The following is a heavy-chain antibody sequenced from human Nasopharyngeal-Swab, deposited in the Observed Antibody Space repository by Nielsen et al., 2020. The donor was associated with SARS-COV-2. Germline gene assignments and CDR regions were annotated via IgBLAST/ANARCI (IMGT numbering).Heavy chain of an antibody. D-gene: IGHD1-26*01. CDR1: GGSISSSSYY. CDR3: ARHPRGEYGSGSFIGAFDY. Sequence: SETLSLTCTVSGGSISSSSYYWGWIRQPPGKGLEWIGSIYYSGSTYYNPSLKSRVTISVDTSKNQFSLKLSSVTAADTAVYYCARHPRGEYGSGSFIGAFDYWGQGTLVTVSS. V-gene: IGHV4-39*01. CDR2: IYYSGST. J-gene: IGHJ4*02.